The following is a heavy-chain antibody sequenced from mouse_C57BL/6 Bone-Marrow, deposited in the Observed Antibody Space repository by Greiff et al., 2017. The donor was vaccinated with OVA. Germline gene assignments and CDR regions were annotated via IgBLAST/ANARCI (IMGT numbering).Heavy chain of an antibody. D-gene: IGHD1-1*02. V-gene: IGHV1-54*01. Sequence: VQLQESGAELVRPGTSVKVSCKASGYAFTNYLIEWVKQRPGQGLEWVGVINPGSGGTKYNEKFKVKATLTADKSSSTAYMQLSSLTSEDSAVYFCARGSYDAMDYWGQGTSVTVSS. CDR3: ARGSYDAMDY. CDR2: INPGSGGT. J-gene: IGHJ4*01. CDR1: GYAFTNYL.